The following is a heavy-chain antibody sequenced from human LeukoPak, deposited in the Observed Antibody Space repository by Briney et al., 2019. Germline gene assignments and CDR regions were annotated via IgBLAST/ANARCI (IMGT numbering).Heavy chain of an antibody. CDR1: GFTFSNAW. J-gene: IGHJ5*02. D-gene: IGHD3-22*01. CDR2: IRSNSDGGTI. Sequence: SGGSLRLSCATSGFTFSNAWMNWVRQAPGKGLEWVGRIRSNSDGGTIDYAAPVKGRFALSRDDSKTTLYLQMNSLQTEDTAVYYCATDFYDSTWGQETLVTVSS. CDR3: ATDFYDST. V-gene: IGHV3-15*07.